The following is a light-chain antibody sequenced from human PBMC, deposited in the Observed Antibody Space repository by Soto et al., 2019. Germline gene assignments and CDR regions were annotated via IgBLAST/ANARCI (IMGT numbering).Light chain of an antibody. V-gene: IGLV2-14*01. CDR2: DVS. Sequence: QSALTQPASVSGSPGQSVTISCAGTSSDVGGYDYVSGYQHHPGNAPKLMIYDVSHGPSGVSNRFSGSKSGNTASLTISGLQAEDEAEYYCSSYTGSATLYVFGTGTKLTVL. J-gene: IGLJ1*01. CDR3: SSYTGSATLYV. CDR1: SSDVGGYDY.